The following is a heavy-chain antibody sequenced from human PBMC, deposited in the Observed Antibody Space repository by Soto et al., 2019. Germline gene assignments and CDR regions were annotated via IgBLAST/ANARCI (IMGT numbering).Heavy chain of an antibody. V-gene: IGHV4-59*08. J-gene: IGHJ4*02. Sequence: SETLSLTCTVSGGSINSYYWSWIRQPPGKGLEWIGYIYYSGSTNYNPSLKSRVTISVDTSKNQFSLKLSSVTAADTAVYYCARRYGLGFDLWGQGTLVTVSS. CDR3: ARRYGLGFDL. CDR1: GGSINSYY. D-gene: IGHD3-10*01. CDR2: IYYSGST.